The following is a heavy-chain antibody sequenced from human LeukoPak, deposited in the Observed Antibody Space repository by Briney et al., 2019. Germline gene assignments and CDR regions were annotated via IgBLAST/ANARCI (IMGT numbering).Heavy chain of an antibody. CDR3: ARVSPSGVWDV. CDR1: GGPISSSSYY. CDR2: IYTSGST. V-gene: IGHV4-61*02. Sequence: SETLSLTCTVSGGPISSSSYYWSWIRQPAGKGLEWIGRIYTSGSTNYNPSLNSRVTISIDTSKNQFSLSLSSVTAADTAVYYCARVSPSGVWDVWGQGTTVTVSS. D-gene: IGHD3-10*01. J-gene: IGHJ6*02.